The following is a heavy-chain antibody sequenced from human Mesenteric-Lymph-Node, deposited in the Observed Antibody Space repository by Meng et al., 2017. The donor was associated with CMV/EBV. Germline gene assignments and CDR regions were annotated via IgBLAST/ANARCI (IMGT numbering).Heavy chain of an antibody. V-gene: IGHV1-2*02. CDR2: INPNSGGT. CDR1: GYTFTGYY. CDR3: ARRYCSSTSCYRDFDY. Sequence: ASVKVSCKASGYTFTGYYMHWVRQAPGQGLEWMGWINPNSGGTNYAQKFQGRVTMTRDTSISTAYMELSRLRSDDTAVYYCARRYCSSTSCYRDFDYWGQGTLVTVSS. J-gene: IGHJ4*02. D-gene: IGHD2-2*02.